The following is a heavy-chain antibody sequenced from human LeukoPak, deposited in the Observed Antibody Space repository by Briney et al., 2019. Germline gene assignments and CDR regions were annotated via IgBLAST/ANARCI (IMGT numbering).Heavy chain of an antibody. CDR2: IYYSGST. V-gene: IGHV4-59*05. CDR1: GGSISGYY. J-gene: IGHJ4*02. CDR3: ARRSSGWVDY. Sequence: SETLSLTCTVSGGSISGYYWSWIRQPPGKGLEWIGSIYYSGSTYYNPSLKSRVTISVDTSKNQFSLKLSSVTAADTAVYYCARRSSGWVDYWGQGTLVTVSS. D-gene: IGHD6-19*01.